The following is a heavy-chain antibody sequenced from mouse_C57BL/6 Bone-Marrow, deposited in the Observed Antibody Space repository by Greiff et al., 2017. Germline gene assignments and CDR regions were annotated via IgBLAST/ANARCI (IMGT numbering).Heavy chain of an antibody. CDR2: ISSGGSYT. D-gene: IGHD2-1*01. CDR1: GFTFSSYG. J-gene: IGHJ3*01. V-gene: IGHV5-6*01. Sequence: EVQRVESGGDLVKPGGSLKLSCAASGFTFSSYGMSWVRQTPDKRLEWVATISSGGSYTYYPDSVKGRFTISRDNAKNTLYLQMSSLKSEDTAMYYCARPGIYYGNPFAYWGQGTLVTVSA. CDR3: ARPGIYYGNPFAY.